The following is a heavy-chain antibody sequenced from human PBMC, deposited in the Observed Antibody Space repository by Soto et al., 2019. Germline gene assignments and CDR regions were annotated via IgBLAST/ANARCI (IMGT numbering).Heavy chain of an antibody. CDR2: INSDGSST. J-gene: IGHJ6*02. CDR1: GFTFSSYW. CDR3: ARALYYYGPAGMDV. D-gene: IGHD3-10*01. Sequence: PVGSLRLSCAASGFTFSSYWMHWVRQAPGKGLVWVSRINSDGSSTSYADSVKGRFTISRDNAKNTLYLQMNSLRAEDTAVYYCARALYYYGPAGMDVWGQGTTVTVSS. V-gene: IGHV3-74*01.